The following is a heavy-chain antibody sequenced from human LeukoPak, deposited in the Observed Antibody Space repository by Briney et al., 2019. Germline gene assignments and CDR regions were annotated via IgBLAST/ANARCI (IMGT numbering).Heavy chain of an antibody. V-gene: IGHV4-59*01. CDR1: GGAISSYY. Sequence: SETLSLTCTVPGGAISSYYWSWIRQPPGKGLEWIGYVSYAGDASQNPSLRGRVTMSVDTSNNQVSLELSSVTAADTAVYYCARGWNYGDYWGQGTLVTVSS. CDR3: ARGWNYGDY. J-gene: IGHJ4*02. D-gene: IGHD3-3*01. CDR2: VSYAGDA.